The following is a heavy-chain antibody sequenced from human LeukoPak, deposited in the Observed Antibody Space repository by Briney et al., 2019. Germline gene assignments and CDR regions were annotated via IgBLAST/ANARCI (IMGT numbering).Heavy chain of an antibody. J-gene: IGHJ4*02. V-gene: IGHV3-7*04. CDR1: GFXFSSYW. CDR3: ARDRLRGEVATIPFY. CDR2: IKQDGSEK. D-gene: IGHD5-12*01. Sequence: GGSLRLSCAASGFXFSSYWMSWVRQAPGKGLEWVANIKQDGSEKYYVDSVKGRFTISRDNAKNSLYLQMNSLRAEDTAVYYCARDRLRGEVATIPFYWGQGTLVTVSS.